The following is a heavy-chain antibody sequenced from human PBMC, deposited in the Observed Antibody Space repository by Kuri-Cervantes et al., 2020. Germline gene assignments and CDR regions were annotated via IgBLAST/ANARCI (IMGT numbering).Heavy chain of an antibody. CDR2: IIPILGIA. J-gene: IGHJ6*02. CDR3: ASGGAVVDHYYYGMDV. Sequence: SVQVSCKASGGTFSSYTISWVRQAPGQGLEWMGRIIPILGIANYAQKFQGRVTITADKSTSTAYMELSSLRTEDTAVYYCASGGAVVDHYYYGMDVWGQGTTVTVSS. V-gene: IGHV1-69*02. D-gene: IGHD2-2*01. CDR1: GGTFSSYT.